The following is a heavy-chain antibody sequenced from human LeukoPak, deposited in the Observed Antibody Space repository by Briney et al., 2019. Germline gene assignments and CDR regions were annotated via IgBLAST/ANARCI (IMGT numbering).Heavy chain of an antibody. CDR3: AKAGGWFGELLQTSADNWFDP. CDR2: ISGSGGST. V-gene: IGHV3-23*01. Sequence: GRSLRLSCAASGFNFRDSGMHWVRQAPGKGLEWVSVISGSGGSTYYADSVKGRFTISRDNPKNTLYLQMNSLRAEDTAVYYCAKAGGWFGELLQTSADNWFDPWGQGTLVTVSS. D-gene: IGHD3-10*01. J-gene: IGHJ5*02. CDR1: GFNFRDSG.